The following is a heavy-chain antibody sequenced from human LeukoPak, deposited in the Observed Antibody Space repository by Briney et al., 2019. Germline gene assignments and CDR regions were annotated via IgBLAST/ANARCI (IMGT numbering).Heavy chain of an antibody. J-gene: IGHJ4*02. D-gene: IGHD5-12*01. CDR2: INPSGGST. CDR3: ARGQGATTFPDLYYFDY. V-gene: IGHV1-46*01. Sequence: ASVKVSCKASGYTFTSYYMHWVRQAPGQGLEWMGIINPSGGSTSYAQKFQGRVTMTRDTSTSTVYMELSSLRSEDTAVYYCARGQGATTFPDLYYFDYWGQGTLVTVSS. CDR1: GYTFTSYY.